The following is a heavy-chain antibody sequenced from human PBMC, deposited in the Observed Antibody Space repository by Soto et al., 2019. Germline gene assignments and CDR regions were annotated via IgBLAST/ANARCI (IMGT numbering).Heavy chain of an antibody. Sequence: PGWSLRLSCLSSGITFTNYAMTWVRQAPGKGLEWVSSISESGYYTFYADSVSGRFTISRDNFNSILYLQMYSLRVDDTAVYYCAKHYYGEYTPYDPWGQATLVTVPS. CDR3: AKHYYGEYTPYDP. CDR1: GITFTNYA. V-gene: IGHV3-23*01. D-gene: IGHD4-17*01. J-gene: IGHJ5*02. CDR2: ISESGYYT.